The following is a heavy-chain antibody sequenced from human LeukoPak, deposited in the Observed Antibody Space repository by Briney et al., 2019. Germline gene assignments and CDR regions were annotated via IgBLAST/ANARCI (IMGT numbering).Heavy chain of an antibody. J-gene: IGHJ4*02. CDR3: ARDSAGNDY. D-gene: IGHD6-13*01. CDR2: IKQDGSEK. V-gene: IGHV3-7*01. Sequence: GGSLRLSCEASGFTFSTYWISWVRQAPGKGLEWVANIKQDGSEKYYVDSVKGRFTISRDNAKNSLYLQMNSLRAEDTAMYYCARDSAGNDYWGQGTLVTVSS. CDR1: GFTFSTYW.